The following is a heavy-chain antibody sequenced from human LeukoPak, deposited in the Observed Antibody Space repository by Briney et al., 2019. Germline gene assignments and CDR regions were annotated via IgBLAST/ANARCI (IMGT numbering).Heavy chain of an antibody. CDR3: ARPSFTSGSYFDY. D-gene: IGHD1-26*01. Sequence: GGSLRLSCAASGFTFSSYAMSWVRQAPGKGLEWVANVKHDESEKYYVDSVKGRFTISRDNSRNALYLQMNSLRVEDTVVYYCARPSFTSGSYFDYWGQGTLVTVSS. CDR1: GFTFSSYA. J-gene: IGHJ4*02. CDR2: VKHDESEK. V-gene: IGHV3-7*01.